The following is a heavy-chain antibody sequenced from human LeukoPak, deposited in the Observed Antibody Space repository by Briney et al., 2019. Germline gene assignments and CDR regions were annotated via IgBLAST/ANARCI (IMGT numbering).Heavy chain of an antibody. CDR3: ARDGVSSSWYGAYVLGAFDY. D-gene: IGHD6-13*01. V-gene: IGHV4-4*07. CDR1: GGSISSYY. J-gene: IGHJ4*02. Sequence: PSETLSLTCTVSGGSISSYYWSWIRQPAGKGLEWIGRIYTSGSTNYNPSLKSRVTMSVDTSKNQFSLKLSSVTAADTAVYYCARDGVSSSWYGAYVLGAFDYWGQGTLVTVSS. CDR2: IYTSGST.